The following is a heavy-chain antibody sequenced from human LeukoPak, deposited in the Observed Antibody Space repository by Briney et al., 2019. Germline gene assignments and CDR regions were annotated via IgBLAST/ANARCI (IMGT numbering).Heavy chain of an antibody. V-gene: IGHV1-2*04. CDR3: ARDRRRYSSSWYSSSNYYYYGMDV. J-gene: IGHJ6*02. Sequence: GASVKVSCKASGYTFTGYYMHWVRQAPGQGLEWMGWINPNSGGTNCAQKFQGWVTMTRDTSISTAYMELSRLRSDDTAVYYCARDRRRYSSSWYSSSNYYYYGMDVWGQGTTVTVSS. CDR1: GYTFTGYY. D-gene: IGHD6-13*01. CDR2: INPNSGGT.